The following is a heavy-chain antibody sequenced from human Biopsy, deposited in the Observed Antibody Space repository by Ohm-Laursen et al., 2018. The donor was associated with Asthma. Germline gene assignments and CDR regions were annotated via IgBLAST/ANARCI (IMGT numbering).Heavy chain of an antibody. CDR2: INAGNGNT. Sequence: ASVKASCKASGYTFINYAIHWVRRAPGQRLEWMGWINAGNGNTKYSQKFQGRVTISRDTSATTAYMELSSLRSEDTAVYYCARVRKDYYDSSGLSGGWFDPWGQGTLVTVSS. CDR1: GYTFINYA. CDR3: ARVRKDYYDSSGLSGGWFDP. V-gene: IGHV1-3*01. D-gene: IGHD3-22*01. J-gene: IGHJ5*02.